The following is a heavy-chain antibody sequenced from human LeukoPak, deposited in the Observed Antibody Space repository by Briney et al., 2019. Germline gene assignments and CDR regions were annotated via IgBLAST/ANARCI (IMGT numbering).Heavy chain of an antibody. D-gene: IGHD2-2*01. J-gene: IGHJ4*02. CDR2: IGTAGDT. Sequence: GGSLRLSCAASGFTFSSYDMHWVRQATGKGLEWVSAIGTAGDTYYPGSVKGRFTISRENAKNSLYLQMNSLRAGDTAVYYCARGGDYCSSTSCPPVDWGQGTLVTVSS. CDR1: GFTFSSYD. CDR3: ARGGDYCSSTSCPPVD. V-gene: IGHV3-13*04.